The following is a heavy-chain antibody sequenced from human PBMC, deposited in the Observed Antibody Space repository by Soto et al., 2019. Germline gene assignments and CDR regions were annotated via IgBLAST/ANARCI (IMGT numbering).Heavy chain of an antibody. CDR1: GGSITSNNW. CDR3: ARAVRGYSYFDY. V-gene: IGHV4-4*02. Sequence: QVQLQESGPGLVKPSGTLSLTCAVSGGSITSNNWWSWVRQPPGKGLEWIGEIYHSGSINYNPSLNSRVTISVDKSKNHFSLNLISVTAADTAVYYCARAVRGYSYFDYWGQGTLVTVSS. CDR2: IYHSGSI. J-gene: IGHJ4*02. D-gene: IGHD5-18*01.